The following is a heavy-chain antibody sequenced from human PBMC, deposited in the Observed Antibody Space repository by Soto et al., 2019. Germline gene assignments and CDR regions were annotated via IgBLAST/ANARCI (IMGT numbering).Heavy chain of an antibody. CDR3: ARRHLAVAVSPWFDP. CDR2: IDSSGEK. Sequence: QVTLKESGPVLVKPTETLTLRCTVSGLSITDSEMGVSWIRQPPGQPLEWLAHIDSSGEKSYRTFLKSRLAISKDTSKSQIVLTMTNMYSADTATYYCARRHLAVAVSPWFDPWGQGIPVTVSS. D-gene: IGHD6-19*01. J-gene: IGHJ5*02. CDR1: GLSITDSEMG. V-gene: IGHV2-26*01.